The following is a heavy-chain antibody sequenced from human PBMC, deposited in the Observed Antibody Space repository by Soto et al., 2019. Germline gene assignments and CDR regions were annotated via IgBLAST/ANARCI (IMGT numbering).Heavy chain of an antibody. V-gene: IGHV3-23*01. CDR1: GFTFSSYA. CDR3: AKLKAAAGIPTTFDY. Sequence: GRSLRLSCAASGFTFSSYAMSWVRQAPGKGLEWVSAISGSGGSTYYADSVKGRFTISRDNSKNTLYLQMNSLRAEDTAVYYCAKLKAAAGIPTTFDYWGQGTLVTVSS. D-gene: IGHD6-13*01. J-gene: IGHJ4*02. CDR2: ISGSGGST.